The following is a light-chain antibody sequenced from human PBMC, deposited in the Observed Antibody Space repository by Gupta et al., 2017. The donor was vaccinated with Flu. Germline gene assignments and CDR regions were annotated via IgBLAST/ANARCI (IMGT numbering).Light chain of an antibody. Sequence: SPLPQPASVSGSPGQSITISCTGTSSDVGRYTYVSWYQKRPGKAPKLMIYEVTHRPSGVSNRFSGTKSGNTASLTISGLQEEDEADYYCSSYTTTSTLVFGTGTRVTVL. CDR3: SSYTTTSTLV. CDR2: EVT. CDR1: SSDVGRYTY. V-gene: IGLV2-14*01. J-gene: IGLJ1*01.